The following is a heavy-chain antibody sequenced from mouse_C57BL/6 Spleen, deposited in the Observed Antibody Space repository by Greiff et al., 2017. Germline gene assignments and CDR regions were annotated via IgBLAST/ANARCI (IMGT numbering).Heavy chain of an antibody. CDR1: GFTFSDYY. V-gene: IGHV5-12*01. CDR3: ARQPMDY. Sequence: EVMLVESGGGLVQPGGSLKLSCAASGFTFSDYYMYWVRQTPEKRLEWVAYISNGGGSTYYPDTVKGRFTISRDNAKNTLYLQMSRLKSEDTAMYYCARQPMDYWGQGTSVTVSS. J-gene: IGHJ4*01. CDR2: ISNGGGST.